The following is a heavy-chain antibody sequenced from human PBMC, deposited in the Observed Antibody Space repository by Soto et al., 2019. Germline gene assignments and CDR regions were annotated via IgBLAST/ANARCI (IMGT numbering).Heavy chain of an antibody. CDR3: ARRARGNWAFDY. J-gene: IGHJ4*02. Sequence: GECLXISCGGSGYSFTNYWIGGVRQMPGKGLEWMGIIYPGDSDTRYSPSFQGQVTFSADKSISTAYLQWSSLKASDTAIYFCARRARGNWAFDYWGQGTLVTVSS. CDR2: IYPGDSDT. D-gene: IGHD3-16*01. V-gene: IGHV5-51*01. CDR1: GYSFTNYW.